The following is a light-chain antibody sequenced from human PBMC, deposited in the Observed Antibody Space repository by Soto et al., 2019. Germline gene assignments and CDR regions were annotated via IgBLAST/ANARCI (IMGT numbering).Light chain of an antibody. CDR3: QQYHNWPIT. J-gene: IGKJ5*01. CDR1: QSVSSN. V-gene: IGKV3-15*01. CDR2: DAS. Sequence: EIVMTQSPATLSVSPGESAPLSCMASQSVSSNLAWHQQKPGQAPRILMYDASTRATGISARFSGSGSGTEFTLTISSLQSEDFAVYYCQQYHNWPITFGQGTRLEIK.